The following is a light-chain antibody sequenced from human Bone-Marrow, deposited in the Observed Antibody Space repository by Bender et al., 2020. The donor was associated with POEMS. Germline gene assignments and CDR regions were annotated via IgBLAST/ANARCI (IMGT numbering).Light chain of an antibody. J-gene: IGLJ1*01. Sequence: QSALTQPASVSWSPGQSITISCTGTSGDVGGFQSVSWYQHHPGTAPKLIIYDVNNRPSGVSNRFSGSKSGNTASLTISGLQPEDEADYYCCSYAPGNTYVFGTGTTISVL. V-gene: IGLV2-14*03. CDR3: CSYAPGNTYV. CDR1: SGDVGGFQS. CDR2: DVN.